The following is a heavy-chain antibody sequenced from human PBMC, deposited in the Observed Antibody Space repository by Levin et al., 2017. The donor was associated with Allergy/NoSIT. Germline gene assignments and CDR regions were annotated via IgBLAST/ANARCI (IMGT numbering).Heavy chain of an antibody. V-gene: IGHV1-18*01. J-gene: IGHJ3*02. CDR3: ARERLKTPLRYNWNGDAFDI. D-gene: IGHD1-1*01. CDR2: ISAYNGNT. CDR1: GYTFTSYG. Sequence: ASVKVSCKASGYTFTSYGISWVRQAPGQGLEWMGWISAYNGNTNYAQKLQGRVTMTTDTSTSTAYMELRSLRSDDTAVYYCARERLKTPLRYNWNGDAFDIWGQGTMVTVSS.